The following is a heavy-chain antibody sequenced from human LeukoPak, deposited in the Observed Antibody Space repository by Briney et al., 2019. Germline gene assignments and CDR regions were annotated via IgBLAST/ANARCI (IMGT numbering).Heavy chain of an antibody. D-gene: IGHD3-3*02. J-gene: IGHJ4*02. CDR2: VSGSGNSA. CDR3: AKASRIFEVINLHFDS. V-gene: IGHV3-23*01. Sequence: GGSLRLSCSASGFTFGDYAMTWGRQAPGKGLEWVLSVSGSGNSAYYADSVKGRFTVSRDNAKKTMYLEVNSLRAEDTAVYYCAKASRIFEVINLHFDSWGQGTLVTVSS. CDR1: GFTFGDYA.